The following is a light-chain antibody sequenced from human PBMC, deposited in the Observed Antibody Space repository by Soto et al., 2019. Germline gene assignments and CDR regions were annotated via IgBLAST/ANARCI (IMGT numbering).Light chain of an antibody. J-gene: IGKJ4*01. CDR3: QQYAALPLT. Sequence: DIQMTQSPSTLSGSVGDRVTITCRASQTISSWLAWYQQKPGKAPKLLIFDASNLERGVPSRFSGSGSGTDFTFTISSLQSEDIASYYCQQYAALPLTFGGGTRVEI. V-gene: IGKV1-5*01. CDR2: DAS. CDR1: QTISSW.